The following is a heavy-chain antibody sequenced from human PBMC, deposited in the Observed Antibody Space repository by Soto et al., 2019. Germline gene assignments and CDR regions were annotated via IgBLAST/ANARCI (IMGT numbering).Heavy chain of an antibody. V-gene: IGHV3-23*01. J-gene: IGHJ6*02. CDR3: AKVTSARVFYFGLDV. D-gene: IGHD2-2*01. CDR1: GFTFSSYA. CDR2: ISGSAGRT. Sequence: VQLLESGGGLLQPGGSLRLSCAASGFTFSSYAMSCVRQAPGKGLEWVSIISGSAGRTYYADSVKGRFTISRDNSKNTLYLQMNSLRAEDTAVYYCAKVTSARVFYFGLDVWGQGTTVTVSS.